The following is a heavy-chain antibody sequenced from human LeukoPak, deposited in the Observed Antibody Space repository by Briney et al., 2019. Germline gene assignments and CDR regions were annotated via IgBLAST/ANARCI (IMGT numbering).Heavy chain of an antibody. CDR3: ARDGIGYSYGYYYYGMDV. CDR1: GFTVSSNY. Sequence: GGSLRLSCAASGFTVSSNYMSWVRQAPGKGLEWVSVIYSGGSTYYADSVKGRFTISRDNSKNTLYLQMNSLRAEDTAVYYCARDGIGYSYGYYYYGMDVWGQGTTVTVSS. CDR2: IYSGGST. J-gene: IGHJ6*02. V-gene: IGHV3-66*01. D-gene: IGHD5-18*01.